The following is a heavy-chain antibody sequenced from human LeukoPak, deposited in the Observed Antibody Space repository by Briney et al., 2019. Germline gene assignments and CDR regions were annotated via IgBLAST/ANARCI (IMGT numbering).Heavy chain of an antibody. D-gene: IGHD6-19*01. Sequence: GGSLRLSCAASGFTFSNAWMSWVRKAPGMGLEWVGRIKSKTDGGTTDYAAPVKGRFTISRDDSKNTLYLQMNSLKTEDTAVYYCTTVPPFIAVAGTVGYWGQGTLVTVSS. V-gene: IGHV3-15*01. CDR3: TTVPPFIAVAGTVGY. J-gene: IGHJ4*02. CDR2: IKSKTDGGTT. CDR1: GFTFSNAW.